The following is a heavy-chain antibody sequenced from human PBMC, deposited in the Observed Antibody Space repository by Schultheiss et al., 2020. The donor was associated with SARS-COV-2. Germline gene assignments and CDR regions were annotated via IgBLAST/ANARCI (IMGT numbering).Heavy chain of an antibody. CDR2: IYIGGAT. CDR1: RFAVSSNY. Sequence: GESLKISCAASRFAVSSNYMTWVRQAPGKGLEWVSVIYIGGATYYADSVKGRFTLSRDNSKNTLYLQMNSLRAEDTAVYYCAKEGLGTTVTTQGWGQGTLVTVSS. D-gene: IGHD4-17*01. V-gene: IGHV3-53*01. J-gene: IGHJ4*02. CDR3: AKEGLGTTVTTQG.